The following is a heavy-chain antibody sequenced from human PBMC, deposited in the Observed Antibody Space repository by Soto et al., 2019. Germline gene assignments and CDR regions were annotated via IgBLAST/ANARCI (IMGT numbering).Heavy chain of an antibody. V-gene: IGHV4-34*01. CDR1: GGSFSGYC. CDR3: ARWAGSVDLGAMDV. Sequence: QVQLQQWGAGLLKPSETLSLTCAVYGGSFSGYCWSWIRQPPGKGLEWIGEINHSGSTNYNPSLKSRVTISVDTSKNQFSLKLSSVTAADTAVYYCARWAGSVDLGAMDVWGQGTTVTVSS. J-gene: IGHJ6*02. CDR2: INHSGST.